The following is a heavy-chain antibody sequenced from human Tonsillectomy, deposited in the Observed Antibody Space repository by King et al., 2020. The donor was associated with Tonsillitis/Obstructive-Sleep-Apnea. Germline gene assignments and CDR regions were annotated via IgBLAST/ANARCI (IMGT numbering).Heavy chain of an antibody. J-gene: IGHJ3*02. D-gene: IGHD3-3*01. CDR3: ARDPYDFWSGSTRAYDI. CDR1: GGSISSYY. V-gene: IGHV4-59*01. CDR2: MYHSGSA. Sequence: LQLQESGPGLVKPSETLSLTCTVSGGSISSYYWSWIRQPPGKGLEWIGYMYHSGSANYNPSLKSRVTISVDTSKNQFSLKLSSVTAADTAVYYCARDPYDFWSGSTRAYDIWGQGTMVTVSS.